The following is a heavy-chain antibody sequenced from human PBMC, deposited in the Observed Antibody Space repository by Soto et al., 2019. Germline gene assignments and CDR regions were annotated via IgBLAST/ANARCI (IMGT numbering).Heavy chain of an antibody. CDR1: GGSISSRIFH. CDR3: ARQGSGGRYYDFGSGYYTVNFDD. D-gene: IGHD3-3*01. Sequence: SETLSLTCTVSGGSISSRIFHWGWIRQPPGKGLEWIGTIYYSGSTIYSPSLKSRVTISADTSKRQFSLQLSSVTAADTAVYYCARQGSGGRYYDFGSGYYTVNFDDWGQGTLVTVSS. J-gene: IGHJ4*02. CDR2: IYYSGST. V-gene: IGHV4-39*01.